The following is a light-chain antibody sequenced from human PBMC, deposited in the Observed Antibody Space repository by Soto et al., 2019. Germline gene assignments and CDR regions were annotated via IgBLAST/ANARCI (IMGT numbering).Light chain of an antibody. CDR1: NIGSKN. Sequence: SYELTQPPSVSVAPGQTARITCGGNNIGSKNVHWYQQKPGQAPVVVVYDDSDRPSGIPERFSGSNSGNTATLTITRVEAGDEADYYCQVWDSSSDPVVFGGGTKLTVL. CDR2: DDS. J-gene: IGLJ2*01. V-gene: IGLV3-21*02. CDR3: QVWDSSSDPVV.